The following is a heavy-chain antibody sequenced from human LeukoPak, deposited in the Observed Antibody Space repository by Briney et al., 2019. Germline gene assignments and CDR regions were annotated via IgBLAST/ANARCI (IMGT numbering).Heavy chain of an antibody. Sequence: SETLSLTCTVSGGSISSSSYYWSWIRQPPGKGLEWIGYLYYSGSTNYNPSLKSRVTISVDTSKNQFSLKLSSVTAADTAVYYCARQRDYYDSSGYYYGSLADFDLWGRGTLVTVSS. D-gene: IGHD3-22*01. CDR1: GGSISSSSYY. J-gene: IGHJ2*01. V-gene: IGHV4-61*01. CDR2: LYYSGST. CDR3: ARQRDYYDSSGYYYGSLADFDL.